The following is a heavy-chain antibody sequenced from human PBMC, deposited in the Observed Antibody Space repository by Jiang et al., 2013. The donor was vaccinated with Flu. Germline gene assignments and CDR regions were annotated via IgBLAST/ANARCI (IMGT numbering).Heavy chain of an antibody. V-gene: IGHV1-8*01. Sequence: LVESGAEVKKPGASVKVSCKASGYTFTSYDINWVRQATGQGLEWMGWMNPNSGNTGYAQKFQGRVTMTRNTSISTAYMELSSLRSEDTAVYYCARGRKEYYDILTGYYNVWWFDPWGQGTLVTVSS. D-gene: IGHD3-9*01. J-gene: IGHJ5*02. CDR1: GYTFTSYD. CDR3: ARGRKEYYDILTGYYNVWWFDP. CDR2: MNPNSGNT.